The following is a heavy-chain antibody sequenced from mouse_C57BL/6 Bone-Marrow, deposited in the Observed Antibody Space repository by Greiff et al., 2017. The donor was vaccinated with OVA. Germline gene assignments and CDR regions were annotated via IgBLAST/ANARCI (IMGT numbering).Heavy chain of an antibody. J-gene: IGHJ2*01. D-gene: IGHD6-1*01. CDR1: GYTFTSYW. V-gene: IGHV1-53*01. CDR2: INPSNGGT. Sequence: VQLQQPGTELVKPGASVKLSCKASGYTFTSYWMPWVKQRPGQGLEWIGNINPSNGGTNYTEKFKSQATLTVDKSSSTAYMQLSSLTSEDSAVYYGARETEYCSNSDYFDYWGQGTTLTVSA. CDR3: ARETEYCSNSDYFDY.